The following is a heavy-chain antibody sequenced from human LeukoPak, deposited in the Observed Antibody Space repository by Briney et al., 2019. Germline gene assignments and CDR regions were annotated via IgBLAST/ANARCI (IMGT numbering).Heavy chain of an antibody. Sequence: SETLSLTCAVYGGSLSDYYWTWIRQPPGKGLEWIGEINHSGSPNNNPSLKSRVSISFDTSKNQFSLKLSSVTAADTAVYYCARVESYSSSWYAFDIWGQGTMVTVSS. CDR2: INHSGSP. V-gene: IGHV4-34*01. CDR3: ARVESYSSSWYAFDI. J-gene: IGHJ3*02. D-gene: IGHD6-13*01. CDR1: GGSLSDYY.